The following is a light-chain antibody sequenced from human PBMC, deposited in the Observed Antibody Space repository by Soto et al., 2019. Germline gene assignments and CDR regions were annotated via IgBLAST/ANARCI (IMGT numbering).Light chain of an antibody. J-gene: IGLJ2*01. Sequence: QSALTQPASVSGSPGQSITISCTGTSSDVGDYNYVSWYQQPPGKVPQLIIFEVSDRPAGVSNRFSGTKSGNTASLTISGLQAEDEADYYCSSYTSSSTLVVFGGGTKVTVL. CDR1: SSDVGDYNY. V-gene: IGLV2-14*01. CDR3: SSYTSSSTLVV. CDR2: EVS.